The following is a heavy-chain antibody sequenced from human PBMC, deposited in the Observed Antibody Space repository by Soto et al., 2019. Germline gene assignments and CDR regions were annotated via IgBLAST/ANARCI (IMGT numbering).Heavy chain of an antibody. D-gene: IGHD3-10*01. CDR2: INADNGNT. J-gene: IGHJ4*02. Sequence: QVQLVQSGAEVKKPGASVKVSCKASGYSFTNYVIHWVRQAPGQSLEWMGWINADNGNTKHSQRFQDRVNITSNTSASTAYMELSSLRSEDTAVYYCARFGDDYWGQGTPVTVSS. CDR3: ARFGDDY. V-gene: IGHV1-3*01. CDR1: GYSFTNYV.